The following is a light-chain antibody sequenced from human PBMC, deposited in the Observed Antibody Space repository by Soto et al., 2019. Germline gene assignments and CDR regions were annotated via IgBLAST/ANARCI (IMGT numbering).Light chain of an antibody. V-gene: IGKV3-20*01. J-gene: IGKJ2*01. CDR2: GAS. CDR3: QQFGTSPMYT. CDR1: QSVSNNY. Sequence: EIVLMQSPGTLSLSPGESATLSCRASQSVSNNYLAWYQQKPGQAPRLLIYGASRRATGIPDRFNGSGSGTDFTLTISRLEPEDFAVYSCQQFGTSPMYTFGQGTKLEVK.